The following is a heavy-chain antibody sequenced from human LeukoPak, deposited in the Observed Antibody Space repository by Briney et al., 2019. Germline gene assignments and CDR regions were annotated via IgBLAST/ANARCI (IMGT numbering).Heavy chain of an antibody. V-gene: IGHV3-23*01. CDR1: GFTFSSYG. D-gene: IGHD2-15*01. CDR3: AKVRYCSGDSCYSAGFDC. Sequence: PGGSLRLSCAASGFTFSSYGMHWVRQAPGKGLEWVSAVRDSGHGTYYADSVKGRFTISRDNSKNTLYLQMNSLRAEDTAVYYCAKVRYCSGDSCYSAGFDCWGQGTLVTVSS. CDR2: VRDSGHGT. J-gene: IGHJ4*02.